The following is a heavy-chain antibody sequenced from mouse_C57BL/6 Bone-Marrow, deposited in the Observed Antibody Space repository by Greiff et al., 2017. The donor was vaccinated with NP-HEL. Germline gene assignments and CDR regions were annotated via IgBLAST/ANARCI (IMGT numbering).Heavy chain of an antibody. CDR1: GFTFSDYY. D-gene: IGHD1-1*01. CDR2: ISNGGGST. V-gene: IGHV5-12*01. CDR3: ARQDYYGTGYFDV. Sequence: EVKLMESGGGLVQPGGSLKLSCAASGFTFSDYYMYWVRQTPEKRLEWVAYISNGGGSTYYPDTVKGRFTISRAHAKNTLYLQMSRLKSEDTAMYYCARQDYYGTGYFDVWGTGTTVTVSS. J-gene: IGHJ1*03.